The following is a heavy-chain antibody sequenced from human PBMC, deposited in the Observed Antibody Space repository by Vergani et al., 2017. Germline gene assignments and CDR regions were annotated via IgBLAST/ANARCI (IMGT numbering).Heavy chain of an antibody. CDR1: GFTFSSYA. J-gene: IGHJ4*02. CDR2: ISSSSSYI. D-gene: IGHD3-10*01. V-gene: IGHV3-21*01. CDR3: ASFGEDY. Sequence: EVQLLESGGGLVQPGGSLRLSCAASGFTFSSYAMSWVRQAPGKGLEWVSSISSSSSYIYYADSVKGRFTISRDNAKNSLYLQMNSLRAEDTAVYYCASFGEDYWGQGTLVTVSS.